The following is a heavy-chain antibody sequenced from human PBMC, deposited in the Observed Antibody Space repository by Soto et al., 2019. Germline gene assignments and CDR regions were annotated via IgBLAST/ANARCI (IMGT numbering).Heavy chain of an antibody. CDR2: LYYSGST. D-gene: IGHD5-18*01. Sequence: PSETLSLTCTVSGGSVNTDNYYWTWIRQPPGKRLEWIGSLYYSGSTNYNPSLKSRVTISVDTSKNQFSLKLSSVTAADTAVYYCARASRGYSYGAVDYWGQRTLVTVSS. V-gene: IGHV4-61*01. J-gene: IGHJ4*02. CDR3: ARASRGYSYGAVDY. CDR1: GGSVNTDNYY.